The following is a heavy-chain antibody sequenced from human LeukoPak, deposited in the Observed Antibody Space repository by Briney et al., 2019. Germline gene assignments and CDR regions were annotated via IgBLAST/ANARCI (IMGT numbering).Heavy chain of an antibody. D-gene: IGHD6-13*01. V-gene: IGHV3-30*02. J-gene: IGHJ4*02. CDR2: IRYDGSNK. CDR3: AQTSIAAAGTDYYFDY. Sequence: GGSLRLSWAAAGFTFSSYGMHWGRPAPGKGLGGGAFIRYDGSNKYYADSVKGRFTISRDNSKNTLYLQMNSLRAEDTAVYYCAQTSIAAAGTDYYFDYWGQGTLVTVSS. CDR1: GFTFSSYG.